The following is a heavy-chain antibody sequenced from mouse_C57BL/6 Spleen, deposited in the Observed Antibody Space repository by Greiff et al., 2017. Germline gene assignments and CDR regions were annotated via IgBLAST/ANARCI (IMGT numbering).Heavy chain of an antibody. CDR3: ARGWLRQDYFDY. Sequence: QVQLQQPGAELVMPGASVKLSCKASGYTFTSYWMHWVKQRPGQGLEWIGEIDPSDSYTNYNQKFKGKSTLTVDKSSSTAYMQLSSLTSEDSAVYYCARGWLRQDYFDYWGQGTTLTVSS. V-gene: IGHV1-69*01. CDR1: GYTFTSYW. CDR2: IDPSDSYT. J-gene: IGHJ2*01. D-gene: IGHD2-2*01.